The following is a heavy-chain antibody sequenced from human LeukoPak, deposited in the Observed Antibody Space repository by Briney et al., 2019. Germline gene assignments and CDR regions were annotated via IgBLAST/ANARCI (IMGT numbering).Heavy chain of an antibody. J-gene: IGHJ4*02. CDR3: ARASSTKQVPAFHC. CDR2: LYATAGT. V-gene: IGHV3-53*01. CDR1: GFSVSDDY. D-gene: IGHD4/OR15-4a*01. Sequence: GGSLRLSCAASGFSVSDDYMTWVRQAPGKGLEWVSTLYATAGTRYAESVKGRFTISRDNSKNTLYLQMDSLRVDDTAVYYCARASSTKQVPAFHCGGQGTWVPVSS.